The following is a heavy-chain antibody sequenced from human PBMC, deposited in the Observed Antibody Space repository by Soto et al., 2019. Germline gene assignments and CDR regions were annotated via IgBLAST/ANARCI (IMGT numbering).Heavy chain of an antibody. J-gene: IGHJ4*02. D-gene: IGHD3-10*01. CDR1: EGSISGYY. V-gene: IGHV4-34*01. Sequence: SELKSHTCAVDEGSISGYYWTCISQPPGTGLEWIGEINHSGSTNYNPSLKSRVTISVDTSKNQFSLKLNSVTAADTAVYYCARESYYGSGATVVGYWGLGTLVTVSS. CDR3: ARESYYGSGATVVGY. CDR2: INHSGST.